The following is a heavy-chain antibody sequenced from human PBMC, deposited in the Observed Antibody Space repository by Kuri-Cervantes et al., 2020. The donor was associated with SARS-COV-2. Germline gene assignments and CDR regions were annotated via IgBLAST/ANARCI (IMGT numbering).Heavy chain of an antibody. J-gene: IGHJ4*02. CDR1: GFTFSSYA. CDR2: ISGSGGST. CDR3: AKDRGGFFDY. Sequence: GESLKISCAASGFTFSSYAMSWVRQAPGKGLEWVSAISGSGGSTYYADSVKGRFTISRDNSKNTLYLQMNSLRAEDTAVYYCAKDRGGFFDYWGQGTLVTVSS. D-gene: IGHD3-10*01. V-gene: IGHV3-23*01.